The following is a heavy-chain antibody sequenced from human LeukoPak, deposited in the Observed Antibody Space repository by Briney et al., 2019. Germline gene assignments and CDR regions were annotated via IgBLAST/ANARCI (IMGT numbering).Heavy chain of an antibody. CDR2: INPNRGGT. Sequence: GASVKVSCKASGYTFTDYYMHWVRQAPGQGLEWMGWINPNRGGTNYEQKFQGRVTITRDTSISTAYMELSRLRSDDTDVYYCASVVSGWWGQGTLVTVS. J-gene: IGHJ4*02. CDR3: ASVVSGW. CDR1: GYTFTDYY. V-gene: IGHV1-2*02. D-gene: IGHD5/OR15-5a*01.